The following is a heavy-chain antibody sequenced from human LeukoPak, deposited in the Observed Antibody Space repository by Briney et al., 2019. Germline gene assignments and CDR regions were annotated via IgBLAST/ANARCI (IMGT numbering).Heavy chain of an antibody. CDR3: ARHASGGAVISDY. V-gene: IGHV4-39*01. CDR2: VHYSGTT. Sequence: SETLSLTCTVSDGSISSSSGYWGWIRQPPGKGLEWIGTVHYSGTTYYNPSLESRVAIPVDASKNQFSLKLTSVTAADTAVYYCARHASGGAVISDYWGQGTLVTVSS. CDR1: DGSISSSSGY. D-gene: IGHD2-21*01. J-gene: IGHJ4*02.